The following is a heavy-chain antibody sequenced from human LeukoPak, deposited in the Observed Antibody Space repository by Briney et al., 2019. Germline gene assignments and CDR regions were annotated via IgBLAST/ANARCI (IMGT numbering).Heavy chain of an antibody. CDR3: ATQGRGSSGYYFDH. Sequence: GRSLRLSCAASGFTFSSYVMHWVRQAPGKGLEWVAVVSYDGSYKNADSVKGRVTISRDNSRNTLYLRMNSLRAEDSAVYYCATQGRGSSGYYFDHWGQGTLVTVSS. CDR1: GFTFSSYV. J-gene: IGHJ4*02. V-gene: IGHV3-30*04. D-gene: IGHD3-22*01. CDR2: VSYDGSY.